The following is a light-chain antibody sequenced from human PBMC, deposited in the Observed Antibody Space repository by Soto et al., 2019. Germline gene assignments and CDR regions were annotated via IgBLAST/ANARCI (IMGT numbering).Light chain of an antibody. V-gene: IGKV1-39*01. Sequence: DIQMTQSPSSLSASVGDRVTITCRASQTISNYLNWYQQKPGKAPKLLISGASSLQSGVPSRFSGSGSGTDFTLTISSLQPEDFATYYCQQSYSTPPTFGQGTKVDIK. J-gene: IGKJ1*01. CDR2: GAS. CDR1: QTISNY. CDR3: QQSYSTPPT.